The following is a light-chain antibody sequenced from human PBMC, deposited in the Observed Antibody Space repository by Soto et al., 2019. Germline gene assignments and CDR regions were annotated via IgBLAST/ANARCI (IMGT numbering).Light chain of an antibody. J-gene: IGKJ2*01. CDR2: WAS. CDR3: QQYDSTPPGYT. Sequence: DIVMTQSQDSLAVYLGERATINCKSSQSVLYSSNNKNYLAWYQQKPGQPPKLLIYWASTRELGVPDRFSGSGSGTDFTLTISSLQAEDVAVYYCQQYDSTPPGYTFGQGTKLEIK. V-gene: IGKV4-1*01. CDR1: QSVLYSSNNKNY.